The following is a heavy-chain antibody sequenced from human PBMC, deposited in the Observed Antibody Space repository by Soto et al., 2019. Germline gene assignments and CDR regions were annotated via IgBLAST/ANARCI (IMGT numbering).Heavy chain of an antibody. D-gene: IGHD3-22*01. J-gene: IGHJ4*02. CDR1: GFTFSSYG. V-gene: IGHV3-30*18. CDR2: ISYDGSNK. CDR3: AKYLGYYDSSGSQANDY. Sequence: GGSLRLSCAASGFTFSSYGMHWVRQAPGKGLEWVAVISYDGSNKYYADSVKGRFTISRDNSKNTLYLQMNSLRAEDTAVYYCAKYLGYYDSSGSQANDYWGQGTLVTVSS.